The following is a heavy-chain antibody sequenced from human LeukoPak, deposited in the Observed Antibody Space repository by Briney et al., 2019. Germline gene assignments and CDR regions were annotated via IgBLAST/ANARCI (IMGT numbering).Heavy chain of an antibody. CDR3: ARDVYGDGYNSFDY. CDR1: GFIVSSNH. J-gene: IGHJ4*02. V-gene: IGHV3-66*01. D-gene: IGHD5-24*01. Sequence: GGSLRLSCAVSGFIVSSNHMNWVRQAPGKGLEWVSVIYSGGYSCVGPFYADSVKGRFTTSSDSSKNTLFLQMNSLRAEDTAVYYCARDVYGDGYNSFDYWGLGILVTVSS. CDR2: IYSGGYSCVGP.